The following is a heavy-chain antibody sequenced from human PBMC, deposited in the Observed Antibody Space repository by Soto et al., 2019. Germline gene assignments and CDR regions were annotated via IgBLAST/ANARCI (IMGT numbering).Heavy chain of an antibody. CDR2: IYYSGRT. Sequence: SETLSLTCTVSGGSISSSSYYWGWIRQPPGKGLEWIGSIYYSGRTYYHPSLKSRVTISGATSKNQFSLKLSSVTAADTAVYYCASGLVSTLHYWGQGTLVTV. J-gene: IGHJ4*02. D-gene: IGHD4-17*01. CDR3: ASGLVSTLHY. V-gene: IGHV4-39*01. CDR1: GGSISSSSYY.